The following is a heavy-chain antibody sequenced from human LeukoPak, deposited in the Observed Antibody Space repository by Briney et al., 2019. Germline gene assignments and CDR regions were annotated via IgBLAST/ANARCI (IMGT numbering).Heavy chain of an antibody. Sequence: SETLSLTCAVYVGTFSGLYWSWIRQPPGKGLEWIGEIDHTGNSNYKSALKSRVTISVDTSKNQFSLKLNSVTAADTAVYYCARASQRETYFNAFYIWGQGTMVTVSS. CDR3: ARASQRETYFNAFYI. J-gene: IGHJ3*02. CDR2: IDHTGNS. V-gene: IGHV4-34*01. CDR1: VGTFSGLY. D-gene: IGHD1-26*01.